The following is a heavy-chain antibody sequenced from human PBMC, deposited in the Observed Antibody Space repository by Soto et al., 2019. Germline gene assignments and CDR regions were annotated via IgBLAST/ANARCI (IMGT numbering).Heavy chain of an antibody. Sequence: QVHLVQSGAEVKKPGASVKVSCKASGYTFTSYYIHWVRQAPGQGLDWMGIITPLGGSTYYAQKFQDRVTITRDTSTSTVYMELSSLRSEDTAVYYCAKSYSSGWWRGQVALDYWGQGTLVTVSS. D-gene: IGHD6-19*01. V-gene: IGHV1-46*03. CDR2: ITPLGGST. CDR1: GYTFTSYY. J-gene: IGHJ4*02. CDR3: AKSYSSGWWRGQVALDY.